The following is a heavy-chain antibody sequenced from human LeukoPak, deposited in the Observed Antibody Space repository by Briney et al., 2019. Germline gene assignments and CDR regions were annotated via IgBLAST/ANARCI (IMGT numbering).Heavy chain of an antibody. CDR2: IYYSGST. D-gene: IGHD6-19*01. Sequence: SETLSLTCTVSGGSISSYYWSWIRQPPGEGLEGIGYIYYSGSTNYNPSLKSRVTISVDTSKNQFSLKLSSVTAADTAVYYCARGAIAVAAPFDYWGQGTLVTVSS. CDR1: GGSISSYY. CDR3: ARGAIAVAAPFDY. J-gene: IGHJ4*02. V-gene: IGHV4-59*01.